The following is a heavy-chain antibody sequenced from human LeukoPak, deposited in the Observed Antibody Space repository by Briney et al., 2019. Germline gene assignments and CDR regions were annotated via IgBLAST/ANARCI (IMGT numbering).Heavy chain of an antibody. CDR3: ARGGYYVSGSYEY. CDR2: INSDGSST. D-gene: IGHD3-10*01. Sequence: QSGGSLRLSCAASGFTSSSYWMHWVRQAPGKGLVWVSRINSDGSSTSYADSVKGRFTISRDNAKNTVYLQMNSLRAEDTAAYYCARGGYYVSGSYEYWGQGTLVTVSS. J-gene: IGHJ4*02. V-gene: IGHV3-74*01. CDR1: GFTSSSYW.